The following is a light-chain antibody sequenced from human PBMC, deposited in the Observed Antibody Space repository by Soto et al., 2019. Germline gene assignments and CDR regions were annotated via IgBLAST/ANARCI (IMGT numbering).Light chain of an antibody. CDR1: SSDVGGYNY. V-gene: IGLV2-14*01. J-gene: IGLJ2*01. CDR2: DVS. CDR3: TAYTGSSTYVV. Sequence: QSALTQPASVSGSPGQSITISCTGTSSDVGGYNYVSWYQQHPGKAPKLMIYDVSNRPSGVSNRFSAPKSANAASLTSSGLEAKEGVDHNCTAYTGSSTYVVFGGGTKLPV.